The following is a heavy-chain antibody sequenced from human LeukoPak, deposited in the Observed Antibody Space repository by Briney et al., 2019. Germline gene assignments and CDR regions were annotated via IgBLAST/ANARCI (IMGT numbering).Heavy chain of an antibody. CDR2: ISGSGGST. CDR1: GFTFSSYA. J-gene: IGHJ4*02. Sequence: GGSLRLSCAAPGFTFSSYAMSWVRQAPGKGLEWVSAISGSGGSTYYADSVKGRFTISRDNSKNTLYLQMNSLRAEDTAVYYCVRVVTTSSGWYHFDNWGQGTLVTVSS. V-gene: IGHV3-23*01. D-gene: IGHD6-13*01. CDR3: VRVVTTSSGWYHFDN.